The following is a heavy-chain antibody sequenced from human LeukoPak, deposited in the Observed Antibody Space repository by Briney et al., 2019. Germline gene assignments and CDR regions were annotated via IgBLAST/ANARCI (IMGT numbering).Heavy chain of an antibody. J-gene: IGHJ5*02. CDR2: INHSGST. D-gene: IGHD2-2*01. Sequence: PSETLSLTCAVYGGSFSGYYWSWIRQPPGKGLEWIGEINHSGSTNYNPSLKSRVTILVDTSKNQFSLKLSSVTAADTAVYYCARGERYCSSTSCLNRYNWFDPWGQGTLVTVSS. CDR3: ARGERYCSSTSCLNRYNWFDP. CDR1: GGSFSGYY. V-gene: IGHV4-34*01.